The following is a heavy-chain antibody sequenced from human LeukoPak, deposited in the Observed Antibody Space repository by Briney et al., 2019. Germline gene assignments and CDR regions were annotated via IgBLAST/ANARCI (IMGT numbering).Heavy chain of an antibody. CDR3: ARCGSSIAVAGTFDY. Sequence: GASGKVSCKASGGTFSSYAISWVRQAPGQGLEWMGGIIPIFGTANYAQKLQGRVTMTTDTSTSTAYMELRSLRSDDTAVYYCARCGSSIAVAGTFDYWGQGTLVTVSS. V-gene: IGHV1-69*05. D-gene: IGHD6-19*01. CDR1: GGTFSSYA. CDR2: IIPIFGTA. J-gene: IGHJ4*02.